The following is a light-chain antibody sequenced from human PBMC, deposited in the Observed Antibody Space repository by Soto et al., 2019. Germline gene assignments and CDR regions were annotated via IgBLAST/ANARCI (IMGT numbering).Light chain of an antibody. CDR2: AAS. V-gene: IGKV1-8*01. CDR3: QQYYSYPLG. Sequence: AIRMTQSPSSFSASTGDRVTSTCRASQGISSYLAWYQQKPGKAPKLLIYAASTLQSGVPSRFSGSGSGTDFTLTISCLQSEDFATYYCQQYYSYPLGFGQGTKLDIK. CDR1: QGISSY. J-gene: IGKJ2*03.